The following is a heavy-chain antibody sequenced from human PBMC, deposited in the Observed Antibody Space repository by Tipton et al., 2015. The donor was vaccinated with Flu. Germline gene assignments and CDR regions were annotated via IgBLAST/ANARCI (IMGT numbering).Heavy chain of an antibody. Sequence: SLRLSCAASGFTFSNAWMSWVRQAPGKGLEWVGRIKSKTDGGTTDYAAPVKGRFTISRGDSKNTLYLQMNSLRAEDTAVYYCARGGDIVVVPAALYPYYYYMDVWGKGTTVTVSS. CDR2: IKSKTDGGTT. CDR1: GFTFSNAW. CDR3: ARGGDIVVVPAALYPYYYYMDV. V-gene: IGHV3-15*01. D-gene: IGHD2-2*01. J-gene: IGHJ6*03.